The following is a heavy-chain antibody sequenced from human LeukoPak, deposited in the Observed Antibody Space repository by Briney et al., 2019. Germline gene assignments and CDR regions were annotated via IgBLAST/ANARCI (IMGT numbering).Heavy chain of an antibody. D-gene: IGHD5-24*01. V-gene: IGHV1-8*01. J-gene: IGHJ6*02. CDR3: VRAMAPLDTFNYQYAMDV. CDR1: GYTFNNYD. CDR2: MNPNSGNI. Sequence: ASVKVSCKASGYTFNNYDINWVRQAPGQGLGWMGWMNPNSGNIGYAQKFQGRFTLTRETFISTAYMELSSLRSDDTAVYYCVRAMAPLDTFNYQYAMDVWGQGTMVTVSS.